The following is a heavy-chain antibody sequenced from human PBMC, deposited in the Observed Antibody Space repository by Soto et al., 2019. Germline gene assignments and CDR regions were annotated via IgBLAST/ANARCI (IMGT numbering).Heavy chain of an antibody. J-gene: IGHJ4*02. CDR3: ARDAADTPMVY. V-gene: IGHV1-69*01. Sequence: QVQLVQSGAEVRKLGSSVKVSCKSSGGIFRSNAISWVRQAPGQGLEWMGAIIPQFPTPYYAKKFQGRVTITADESTSAAYMALNNLISDDTAVYFCARDAADTPMVYWGQGTLLTVSS. D-gene: IGHD5-18*01. CDR2: IIPQFPTP. CDR1: GGIFRSNA.